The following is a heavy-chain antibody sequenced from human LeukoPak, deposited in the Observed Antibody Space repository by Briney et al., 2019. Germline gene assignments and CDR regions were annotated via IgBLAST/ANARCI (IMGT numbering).Heavy chain of an antibody. CDR3: ARGVDY. CDR2: AYFSGST. Sequence: SETLSLTCTVSGASINNRNFYWGRIRQPPGKGLEWIGSAYFSGSTYYNPSLKSRVTISLDTSKNQFSLKLTSVTAADTAVYYCARGVDYWGQGTLVTVSS. J-gene: IGHJ4*02. V-gene: IGHV4-39*07. CDR1: GASINNRNFY.